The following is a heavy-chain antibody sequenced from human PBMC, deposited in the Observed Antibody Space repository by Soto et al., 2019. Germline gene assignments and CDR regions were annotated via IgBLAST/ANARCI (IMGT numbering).Heavy chain of an antibody. D-gene: IGHD6-13*01. CDR1: GFTFSSYG. Sequence: PGGSLRLSCAASGFTFSSYGMHWVRQAPGKXLEWVAVIWYDGSNKYYADSVKGRFTISRDNSKNTLYLQMNSLRAEDTAVYYCARDHSRGVYSSSLYSFDYWGQGTLVTVSS. J-gene: IGHJ4*02. CDR3: ARDHSRGVYSSSLYSFDY. V-gene: IGHV3-33*01. CDR2: IWYDGSNK.